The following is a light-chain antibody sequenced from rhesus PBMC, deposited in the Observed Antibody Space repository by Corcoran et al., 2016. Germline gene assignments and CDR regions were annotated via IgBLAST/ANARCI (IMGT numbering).Light chain of an antibody. J-gene: IGKJ1*01. CDR1: QGISSY. V-gene: IGKV1-32*02. Sequence: DIQMSQSPSSLSASVGDRVTITCRASQGISSYLNWYQQKPGKAPKLLIYYANSLASGVPSRFSGSGSRTEFTLTISSRQPEDFATYNCQQGNSNPPWTFGQGTKVEIK. CDR3: QQGNSNPPWT. CDR2: YAN.